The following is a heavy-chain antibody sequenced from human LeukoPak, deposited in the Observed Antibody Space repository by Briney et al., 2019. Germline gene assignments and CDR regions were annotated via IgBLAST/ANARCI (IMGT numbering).Heavy chain of an antibody. J-gene: IGHJ4*02. V-gene: IGHV3-66*01. CDR1: GFTVSSNY. D-gene: IGHD1-26*01. CDR3: ARGSVGGGSFIVFDY. Sequence: GSLRLSCAASGFTVSSNYMSWVRQAPGKGLEWVSVIYSGGSTYYADSVKGRFTISRDNSKNTLYLQMNSLRAEDTAVYYCARGSVGGGSFIVFDYWGQGTLVTVSS. CDR2: IYSGGST.